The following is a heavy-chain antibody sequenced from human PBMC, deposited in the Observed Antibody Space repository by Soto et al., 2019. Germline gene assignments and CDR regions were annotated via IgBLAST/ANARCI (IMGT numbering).Heavy chain of an antibody. CDR3: ARLMGTRFDL. J-gene: IGHJ4*02. CDR2: ARNKANSYTT. Sequence: GGSLRLSCAAWGFTFSDHHMDWVRQAPGKGLEWVGRARNKANSYTTAYAASVKGRFTISRDDSKNSLSLQMNSLKTEDTAVYFCARLMGTRFDLWGQGTLVTVSS. CDR1: GFTFSDHH. V-gene: IGHV3-72*01. D-gene: IGHD2-8*01.